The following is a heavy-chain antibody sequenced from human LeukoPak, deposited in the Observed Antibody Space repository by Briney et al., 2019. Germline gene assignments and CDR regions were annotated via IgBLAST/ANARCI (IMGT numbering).Heavy chain of an antibody. CDR3: ARTSGFYYYYGLDV. D-gene: IGHD1-1*01. V-gene: IGHV3-23*01. Sequence: GGSLRLSCAASGFTFSSHALSWLRQAPGKGLEWVSTISGSGGSTYYADSVKGRFTISRDNSKNTLYVQMSSLRADDTAVYYCARTSGFYYYYGLDVWGQGTTVTVSS. CDR1: GFTFSSHA. CDR2: ISGSGGST. J-gene: IGHJ6*02.